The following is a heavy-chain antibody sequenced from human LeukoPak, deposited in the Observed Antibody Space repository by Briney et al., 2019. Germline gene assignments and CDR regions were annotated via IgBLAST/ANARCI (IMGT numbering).Heavy chain of an antibody. Sequence: GGSLRLSCAASGFTFSNYWLSWVRQAPGKGLEWVSAISGSGGTAYYADSVKGRFTISRDNSKNTLYLQMNSLRAEDTAVYYCARVDSSGYGFDYWGQGTLVTVSS. CDR2: ISGSGGTA. CDR3: ARVDSSGYGFDY. V-gene: IGHV3-23*01. CDR1: GFTFSNYW. D-gene: IGHD3-22*01. J-gene: IGHJ4*02.